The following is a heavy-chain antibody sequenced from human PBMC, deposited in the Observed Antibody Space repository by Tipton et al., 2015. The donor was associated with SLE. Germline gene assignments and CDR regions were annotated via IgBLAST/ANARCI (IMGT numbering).Heavy chain of an antibody. CDR1: GGSFSGYY. V-gene: IGHV4-34*01. CDR3: ARDLREAVRFRESQIYNWFDP. Sequence: TLSLTCAVYGGSFSGYYWSWIRQPPGKGLEWIGEINHSGSTNYNPSLQSRVTISVDTSKNQFSLKLSSVTTADTAVYYCARDLREAVRFRESQIYNWFDPWGQGTLVTVSS. D-gene: IGHD3-10*01. CDR2: INHSGST. J-gene: IGHJ5*02.